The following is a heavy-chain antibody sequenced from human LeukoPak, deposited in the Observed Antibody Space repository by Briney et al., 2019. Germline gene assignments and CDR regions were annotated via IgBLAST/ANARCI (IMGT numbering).Heavy chain of an antibody. J-gene: IGHJ4*02. Sequence: SETLSLTCTVSGGSISSYYWSWIRQPPGKGLEWIGYIYYSGSTNYNPFLKSRVTISVDTSKNLFSLKLSSVTAADTAVYYCARVKVDSMVRYYFDYWGQGTLVTVSS. D-gene: IGHD3-10*01. CDR3: ARVKVDSMVRYYFDY. CDR1: GGSISSYY. CDR2: IYYSGST. V-gene: IGHV4-59*01.